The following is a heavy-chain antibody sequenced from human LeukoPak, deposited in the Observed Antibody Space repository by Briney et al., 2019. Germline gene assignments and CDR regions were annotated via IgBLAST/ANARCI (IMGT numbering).Heavy chain of an antibody. CDR1: GFTFSSYE. J-gene: IGHJ6*02. CDR3: ARERTTYYYDSSGYSGRNYYYYGMDV. V-gene: IGHV3-48*03. D-gene: IGHD3-22*01. Sequence: GGSLRLSCAASGFTFSSYEMNWVRQAPGEGLEWVSYISSSGSTIYYADPVKGRFTITRYNAKNSLYLKMNSLRAEDTAVYYCARERTTYYYDSSGYSGRNYYYYGMDVWGQGTTVTVSS. CDR2: ISSSGSTI.